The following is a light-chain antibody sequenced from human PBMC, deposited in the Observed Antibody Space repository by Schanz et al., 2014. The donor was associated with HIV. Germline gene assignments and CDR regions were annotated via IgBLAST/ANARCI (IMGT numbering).Light chain of an antibody. CDR2: RNN. CDR1: SSNVGTNY. V-gene: IGLV1-47*01. J-gene: IGLJ2*01. Sequence: QSVLSQPPSASGTPGQRVTISCSGSSSNVGTNYVFWYQQFPGTAPKLLIYRNNQRPSGVPDRFSGSKSGTLASLAISGLRSDDEADYYCAVWDDGLSGRVFGGGTKLTVL. CDR3: AVWDDGLSGRV.